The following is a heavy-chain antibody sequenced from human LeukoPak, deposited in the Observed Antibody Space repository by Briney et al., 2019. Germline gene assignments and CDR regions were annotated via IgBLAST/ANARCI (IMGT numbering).Heavy chain of an antibody. V-gene: IGHV4-30-2*01. Sequence: SETLSLTCAVSGGSISSGGYSWSWIRQPPGKGLEWIGYIYHSGSTNYNPSLKSRVTISVDTSKNQFSLKLSSVTAADTAVYYCARYYYDSSGYHSYYFDYWGQGTLVTVSS. D-gene: IGHD3-22*01. J-gene: IGHJ4*02. CDR3: ARYYYDSSGYHSYYFDY. CDR1: GGSISSGGYS. CDR2: IYHSGST.